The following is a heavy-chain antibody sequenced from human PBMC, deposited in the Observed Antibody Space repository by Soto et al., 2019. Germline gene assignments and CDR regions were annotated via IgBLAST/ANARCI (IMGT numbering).Heavy chain of an antibody. V-gene: IGHV3-74*01. Sequence: GGSLRLSCEASGFTFNSYWMHWVRQAPGKGLVWVSRINSDGSSTSYADSVKGRFTISRDNAKNTLYLQMNSLRAEDTAVYYCARAGRYCTSSSCYYPYWGQGTLVTVSS. CDR3: ARAGRYCTSSSCYYPY. J-gene: IGHJ4*02. CDR2: INSDGSST. CDR1: GFTFNSYW. D-gene: IGHD2-2*01.